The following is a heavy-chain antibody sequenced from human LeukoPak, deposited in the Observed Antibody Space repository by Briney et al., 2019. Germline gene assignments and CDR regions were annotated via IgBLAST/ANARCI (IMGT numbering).Heavy chain of an antibody. D-gene: IGHD3-22*01. CDR2: IYTSGST. CDR3: ARDGCYYDSSGYYFDY. Sequence: SETLSLTCTVSGGSISSYYWSWIRQPAGKGLEWIGRIYTSGSTNYNPSLKSRVTISVDTSKNQFSLKLSSVTAADTAVYYCARDGCYYDSSGYYFDYWGQGTLVTVSS. J-gene: IGHJ4*02. CDR1: GGSISSYY. V-gene: IGHV4-4*07.